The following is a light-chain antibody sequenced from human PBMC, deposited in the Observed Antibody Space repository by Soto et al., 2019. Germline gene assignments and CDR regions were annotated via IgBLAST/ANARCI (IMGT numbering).Light chain of an antibody. CDR1: RGISSW. CDR3: QHANTFPLT. Sequence: DIQMTQSPSSVSASVGDRVTITCRASRGISSWLAWYQQKPGKAPNLLIFAASSLQSGVPSRFTGSGSGTDFTLTISSLQAEDFATYYCQHANTFPLTFGGGTKVDIK. CDR2: AAS. V-gene: IGKV1-12*01. J-gene: IGKJ4*01.